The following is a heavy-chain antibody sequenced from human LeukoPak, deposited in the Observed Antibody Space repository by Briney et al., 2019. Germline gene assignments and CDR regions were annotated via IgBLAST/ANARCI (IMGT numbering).Heavy chain of an antibody. CDR2: IYPGDSDT. CDR1: GYSFTSYW. Sequence: GESLKISCKGSGYSFTSYWIGWVRQMPGKGLEWMGIIYPGDSDTRYSPSFQGQVTISADKSISTAYLQWSSLKASDTAMYYCARRSGICSGGSCYSGFVDAFDIWGQGTIVTVSS. J-gene: IGHJ3*02. CDR3: ARRSGICSGGSCYSGFVDAFDI. V-gene: IGHV5-51*01. D-gene: IGHD2-15*01.